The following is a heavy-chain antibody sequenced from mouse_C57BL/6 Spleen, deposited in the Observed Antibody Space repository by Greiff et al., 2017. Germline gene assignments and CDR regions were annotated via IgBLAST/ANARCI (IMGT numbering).Heavy chain of an antibody. J-gene: IGHJ4*01. CDR1: GYAFSSSW. D-gene: IGHD3-2*02. V-gene: IGHV1-82*01. CDR3: ARSGQLRLPYYYAMDD. CDR2: IYPGDGDT. Sequence: QVQLQQSGPELVKPGASVKISCKASGYAFSSSWMNWVKQRPGKGLEWIGRIYPGDGDTNYNGKFKGKATLTADKSSSTAYMQLSSLTSEDSAVYFCARSGQLRLPYYYAMDDWGQGTSVTVSS.